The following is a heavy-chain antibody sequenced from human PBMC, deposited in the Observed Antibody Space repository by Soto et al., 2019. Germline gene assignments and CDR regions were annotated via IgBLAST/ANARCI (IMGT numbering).Heavy chain of an antibody. D-gene: IGHD6-6*01. CDR1: GFTFTNHN. J-gene: IGHJ4*02. CDR3: ARSEYSSQYDY. Sequence: KTGGSLRLSCAASGFTFTNHNMNWVRQAPGKGLEWVSSISSSSSFRNYADSVKGRFTISRDNSKNTLYLQMNSLRAEDTAVYYCARSEYSSQYDYWGQGTLVTVSS. CDR2: ISSSSSFR. V-gene: IGHV3-21*01.